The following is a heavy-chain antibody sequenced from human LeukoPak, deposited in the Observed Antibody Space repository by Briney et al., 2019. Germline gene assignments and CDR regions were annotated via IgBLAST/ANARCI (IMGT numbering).Heavy chain of an antibody. D-gene: IGHD5-18*01. Sequence: SVKVSCKASGGTFGSYAISWVRQAPGQGLEWMGGIIPIFGTANYAQKFQGRVTITADESTSTAYMELSSLRSEDTAVYYCARERGSYGYYYYGMDVWGKGTTVTVSS. J-gene: IGHJ6*04. CDR1: GGTFGSYA. CDR2: IIPIFGTA. V-gene: IGHV1-69*01. CDR3: ARERGSYGYYYYGMDV.